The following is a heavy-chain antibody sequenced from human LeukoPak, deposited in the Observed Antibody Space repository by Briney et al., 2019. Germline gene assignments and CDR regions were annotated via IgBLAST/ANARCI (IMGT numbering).Heavy chain of an antibody. V-gene: IGHV1-69*01. CDR2: IIPIFGTA. CDR1: GGTFSSYA. Sequence: ASVTVSCKASGGTFSSYAISWVRQAPGQGLEWMGGIIPIFGTANYAQKFQGRVTITADESTSTAYMELSSLRSEDTAVYYCARGNYCTNGVCYTLFGMDVWGQGTTVTVSS. D-gene: IGHD2-8*01. J-gene: IGHJ6*02. CDR3: ARGNYCTNGVCYTLFGMDV.